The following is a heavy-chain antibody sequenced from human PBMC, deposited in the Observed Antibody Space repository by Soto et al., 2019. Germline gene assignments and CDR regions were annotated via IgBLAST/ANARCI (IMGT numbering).Heavy chain of an antibody. CDR1: GFTFSSYG. V-gene: IGHV3-33*01. D-gene: IGHD6-13*01. J-gene: IGHJ5*02. Sequence: QVQLVESGGGVVQPGRSLRLSCAASGFTFSSYGMNWVRQAPGKGLEWVSWIWYNGSNKYYADSVKGRFTISRDNSKNTLYLQMNSLRAEETAVYYCARDRMDSSSWLNWFDPWGQGTLVTVSS. CDR2: IWYNGSNK. CDR3: ARDRMDSSSWLNWFDP.